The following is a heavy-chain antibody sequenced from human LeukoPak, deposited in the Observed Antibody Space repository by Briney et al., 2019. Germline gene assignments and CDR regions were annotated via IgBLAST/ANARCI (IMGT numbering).Heavy chain of an antibody. CDR3: ARGRGIAAAFDY. V-gene: IGHV3-30-3*01. J-gene: IGHJ4*02. CDR2: ISYDGNNK. CDR1: GFTFSSYA. D-gene: IGHD6-13*01. Sequence: GGSLILSCAASGFTFSSYAMYWVRQAPGKGLEWVAVISYDGNNKYYADSVKGRFTISRDNSENTLYLQMNSLRSNDTAMYYCARGRGIAAAFDYWGQGTLVTVSS.